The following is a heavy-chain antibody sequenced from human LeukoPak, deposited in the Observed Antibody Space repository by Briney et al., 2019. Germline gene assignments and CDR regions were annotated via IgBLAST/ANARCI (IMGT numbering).Heavy chain of an antibody. Sequence: GGSLRLSCAASGFTLSNNYMGWVRQAPGKGLEWVSFIYSGGSAYYADSVKGRFTISRDNSKNTLFLQMNSLRAEDTAVYYCARGVTTVTTWGQGTLVTVSS. CDR3: ARGVTTVTT. D-gene: IGHD4-17*01. J-gene: IGHJ5*02. CDR1: GFTLSNNY. V-gene: IGHV3-66*01. CDR2: IYSGGSA.